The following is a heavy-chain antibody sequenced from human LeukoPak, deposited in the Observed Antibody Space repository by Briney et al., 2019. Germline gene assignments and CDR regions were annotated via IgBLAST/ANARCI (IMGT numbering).Heavy chain of an antibody. CDR3: AREPTPHYYDSSGYYFDY. Sequence: PSETLSLTCTVSGGSISSYYWSWIRQPPGKGLEWIGYIYYSGSTNYNPSLKSRVTISVDTSKNQFSLKLSSVTAADTAVYYCAREPTPHYYDSSGYYFDYWGQGTLVTVSS. D-gene: IGHD3-22*01. CDR2: IYYSGST. J-gene: IGHJ4*02. CDR1: GGSISSYY. V-gene: IGHV4-59*01.